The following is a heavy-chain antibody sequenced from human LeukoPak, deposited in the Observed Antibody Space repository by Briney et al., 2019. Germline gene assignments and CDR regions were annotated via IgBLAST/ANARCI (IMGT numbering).Heavy chain of an antibody. D-gene: IGHD4-23*01. CDR3: AKDMTTVAPGDAFDI. Sequence: GGSLRLSCAASGFTFSSYAMSWVRQAPGKGLEWVSSISGRGVSTYYADSVKGRFTISRDNSKNTVYLQMNTLRVEDTAVYYCAKDMTTVAPGDAFDIWGQGTMVTVSS. V-gene: IGHV3-23*01. CDR1: GFTFSSYA. J-gene: IGHJ3*02. CDR2: ISGRGVST.